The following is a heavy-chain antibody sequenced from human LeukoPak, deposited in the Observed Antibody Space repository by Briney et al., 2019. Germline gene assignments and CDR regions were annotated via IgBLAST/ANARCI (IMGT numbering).Heavy chain of an antibody. CDR3: ARGDDILTGDYYYYGMDV. D-gene: IGHD3-9*01. Sequence: GGSLRLSCAASGFTFSSYGMHWVRQAPGKGLEWVAVISYDGSNKYYADSVKGRFTISRDNSKNTLYLQMNSLRAEDTAVYYCARGDDILTGDYYYYGMDVWGQGTTVTVSS. CDR2: ISYDGSNK. CDR1: GFTFSSYG. V-gene: IGHV3-30*19. J-gene: IGHJ6*02.